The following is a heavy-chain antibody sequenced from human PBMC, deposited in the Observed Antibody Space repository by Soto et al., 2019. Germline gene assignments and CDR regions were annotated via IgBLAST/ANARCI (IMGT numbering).Heavy chain of an antibody. Sequence: QAGGSLRLSCAASGFTFSSYWMSWVRQAPGKGLEWVANIKQDGSEKYYVDSVKGRFTISRDNAKNSPYLQMNSLRAEDTAVYYCARVIMIFGVAYGMDVWGQGTRVTFSS. V-gene: IGHV3-7*03. D-gene: IGHD3-3*01. J-gene: IGHJ6*02. CDR3: ARVIMIFGVAYGMDV. CDR2: IKQDGSEK. CDR1: GFTFSSYW.